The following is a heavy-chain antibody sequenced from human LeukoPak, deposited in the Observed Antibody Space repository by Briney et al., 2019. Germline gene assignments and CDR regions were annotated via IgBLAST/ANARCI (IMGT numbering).Heavy chain of an antibody. Sequence: ASVTVSCKASGYTFTSYGIGWVRQAPGQGLEWMGWISTYNGKRNYANKFQDRVTMTTDTSTSTAYMELRSLRSDDTAIYHCAKNYYYDNTGYSGAFDIWGEGTMVTVSA. CDR1: GYTFTSYG. CDR3: AKNYYYDNTGYSGAFDI. CDR2: ISTYNGKR. V-gene: IGHV1-18*01. J-gene: IGHJ3*02. D-gene: IGHD3-22*01.